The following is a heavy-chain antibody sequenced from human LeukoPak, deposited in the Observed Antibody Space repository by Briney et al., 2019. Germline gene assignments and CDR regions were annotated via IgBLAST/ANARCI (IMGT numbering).Heavy chain of an antibody. Sequence: PGGSLRLSCAASGFTFSDYYMSWIRQAPGKGLEWVSYISSSGSTIYYADSVKGRFTISRDNAKNSLYLQMNSLRAEDTAVYYCARTNYYDSSGYYSNPGLDYWGQGTLVTVSS. J-gene: IGHJ4*02. CDR1: GFTFSDYY. CDR3: ARTNYYDSSGYYSNPGLDY. D-gene: IGHD3-22*01. CDR2: ISSSGSTI. V-gene: IGHV3-11*04.